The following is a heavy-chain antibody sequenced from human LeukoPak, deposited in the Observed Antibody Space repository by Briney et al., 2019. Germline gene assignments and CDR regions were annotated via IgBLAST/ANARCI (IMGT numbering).Heavy chain of an antibody. CDR2: ISAYNGNT. D-gene: IGHD1-26*01. CDR1: GYTFTSYG. J-gene: IGHJ4*02. CDR3: ARDHGQLVGAPWYFDY. Sequence: ASVKVSCKASGYTFTSYGISWVRQAPGQGLEWMGWISAYNGNTNYAQKFQGRVTMTRDTSISTAYMELSRLRSDDTAVYYCARDHGQLVGAPWYFDYWGQGTLVTVSS. V-gene: IGHV1-18*01.